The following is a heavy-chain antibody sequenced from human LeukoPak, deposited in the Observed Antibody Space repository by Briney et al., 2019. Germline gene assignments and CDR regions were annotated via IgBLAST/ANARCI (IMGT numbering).Heavy chain of an antibody. Sequence: ASVKVSCKASGYTFTSYGISWVRQAPGQGLEWMGWISAYNGNTNYAQKLQGRVTMTTDTSTSTAYMELRSLRSDDTAVYYCTRDGISRQQLAHYYYYYMDVWGKGTTVTVSS. D-gene: IGHD6-13*01. V-gene: IGHV1-18*01. CDR1: GYTFTSYG. CDR3: TRDGISRQQLAHYYYYYMDV. CDR2: ISAYNGNT. J-gene: IGHJ6*03.